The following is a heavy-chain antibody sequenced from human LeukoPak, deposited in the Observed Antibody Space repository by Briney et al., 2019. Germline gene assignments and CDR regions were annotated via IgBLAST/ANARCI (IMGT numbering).Heavy chain of an antibody. D-gene: IGHD5-24*01. V-gene: IGHV4-59*01. CDR3: AGGYKYAYYNYYYMDV. J-gene: IGHJ6*03. CDR2: IYYSGST. Sequence: SETLSLTCTVSGGSISSYYWSWIRQPPGKGLEWIGYIYYSGSTNYNPSLKSRVTISVDASKNQFSLKLSSVTAADTAVYYCAGGYKYAYYNYYYMDVWGKGTTVTVSS. CDR1: GGSISSYY.